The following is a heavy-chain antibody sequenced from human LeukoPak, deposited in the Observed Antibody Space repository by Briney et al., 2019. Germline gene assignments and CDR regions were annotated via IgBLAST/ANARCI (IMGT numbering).Heavy chain of an antibody. V-gene: IGHV1-2*04. CDR1: GYTFTGYY. D-gene: IGHD4-23*01. Sequence: ASVKVSCKGSGYTFTGYYMHWVRQAPGQGLEWMGWINPNSGGTNYAQKFQGWVTMTRDTSISTAYMELSRLRSDDTAVYYCAREGNLPQNDAFDIWGQGTMVTVSS. J-gene: IGHJ3*02. CDR2: INPNSGGT. CDR3: AREGNLPQNDAFDI.